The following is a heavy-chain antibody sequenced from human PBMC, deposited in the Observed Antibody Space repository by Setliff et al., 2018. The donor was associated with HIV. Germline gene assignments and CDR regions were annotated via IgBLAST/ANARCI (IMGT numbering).Heavy chain of an antibody. Sequence: ASVKVSCKTSGYTFTGYYIHWVRQAPGQGLEWMGLINPTGDITFYPQKFQARVTMTRDTSASTVYLELRSLRSEDTAVYYCARDATMVRGVEYFDYWGQGTLVTVSS. D-gene: IGHD3-10*01. CDR3: ARDATMVRGVEYFDY. CDR1: GYTFTGYY. CDR2: INPTGDIT. J-gene: IGHJ4*02. V-gene: IGHV1-46*01.